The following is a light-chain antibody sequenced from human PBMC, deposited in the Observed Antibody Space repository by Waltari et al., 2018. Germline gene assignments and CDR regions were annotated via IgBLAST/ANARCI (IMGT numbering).Light chain of an antibody. V-gene: IGKV3-20*01. Sequence: EIVLTQSPGTLSLSPGERAPLSCRASQTVRTTYLAWYQQKPGQAPTLLIYGASSRATGIPDRFSGSESGTDFSLTISSLEPEDFAVYYCQQYDISPLTFGGGTKVEIK. J-gene: IGKJ4*01. CDR1: QTVRTTY. CDR2: GAS. CDR3: QQYDISPLT.